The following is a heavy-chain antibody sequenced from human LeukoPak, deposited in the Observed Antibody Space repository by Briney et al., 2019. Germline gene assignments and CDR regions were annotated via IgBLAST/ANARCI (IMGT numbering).Heavy chain of an antibody. CDR3: ARHVAGGYDLARGGRDRTVEYFDY. Sequence: PSETLSLTCTVSGGSISSYYWSWIRQPPGKGLEWIGYIYYSGSTNYNPSLKSRVTISVDTSKNQFSLKLSSVTAADTAVYYCARHVAGGYDLARGGRDRTVEYFDYWGQGTLVTVSS. D-gene: IGHD5-12*01. V-gene: IGHV4-59*08. CDR2: IYYSGST. CDR1: GGSISSYY. J-gene: IGHJ4*02.